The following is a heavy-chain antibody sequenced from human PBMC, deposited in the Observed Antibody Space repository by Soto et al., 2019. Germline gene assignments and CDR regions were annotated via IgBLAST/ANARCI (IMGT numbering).Heavy chain of an antibody. V-gene: IGHV4-59*11. J-gene: IGHJ3*02. CDR3: ARGYSYDSSGVAFDI. CDR2: VSHSGVT. Sequence: SETLSLTCAVSGGSLTSHYWTWIRQPPGKGLEWIGYVSHSGVTNYKPSLESRVTISVDTSKNQFSLNLRTVTAADTALFYCARGYSYDSSGVAFDIWGQGTLVTVSS. D-gene: IGHD3-22*01. CDR1: GGSLTSHY.